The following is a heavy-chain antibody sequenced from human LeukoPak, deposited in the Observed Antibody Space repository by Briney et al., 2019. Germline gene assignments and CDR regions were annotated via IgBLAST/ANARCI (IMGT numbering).Heavy chain of an antibody. J-gene: IGHJ4*02. D-gene: IGHD2-21*01. Sequence: GGSLRLSCAASGFTFSTYAMNWVRQAPGKGLEWVSAIRGSGGSTYYVDSVKGRFTISRDDFKNTLYLQMNSLRAEDTAVYYCLKSGLPGYSFFDSWGQGTLSPSPQ. V-gene: IGHV3-23*01. CDR3: LKSGLPGYSFFDS. CDR1: GFTFSTYA. CDR2: IRGSGGST.